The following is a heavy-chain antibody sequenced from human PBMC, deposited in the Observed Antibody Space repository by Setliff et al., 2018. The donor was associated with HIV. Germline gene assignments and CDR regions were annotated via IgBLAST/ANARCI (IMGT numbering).Heavy chain of an antibody. J-gene: IGHJ4*02. V-gene: IGHV3-23*01. D-gene: IGHD6-19*01. CDR1: GFTFSSYA. CDR2: ISGSGGNT. Sequence: PGGSLRLSCAASGFTFSSYAMSWVRQAPERGLEWVSAISGSGGNTYYADSVKGRFTISRDNSKNTLYLQMNSLRAADTAVYYCAKEVLEIAVAASWGQGTLGTVSS. CDR3: AKEVLEIAVAAS.